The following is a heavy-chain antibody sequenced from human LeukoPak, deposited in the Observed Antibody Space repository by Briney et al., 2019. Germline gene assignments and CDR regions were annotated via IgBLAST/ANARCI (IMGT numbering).Heavy chain of an antibody. D-gene: IGHD3-10*01. Sequence: GGSLRLSCAASGFTFTYYGMHWVRQAPGKGLEWVAFIRYEGNEKYYADSVKGRFTISRDNSKNTLYLQMNSLRAEDTAVYYCARDRGSGSYHKTLDYWGQGTLVTVSS. CDR1: GFTFTYYG. V-gene: IGHV3-30*02. CDR3: ARDRGSGSYHKTLDY. CDR2: IRYEGNEK. J-gene: IGHJ4*02.